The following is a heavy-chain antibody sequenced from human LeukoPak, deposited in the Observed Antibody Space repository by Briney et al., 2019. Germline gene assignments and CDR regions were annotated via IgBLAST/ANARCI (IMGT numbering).Heavy chain of an antibody. D-gene: IGHD2-15*01. CDR1: GGSISSSSYY. Sequence: TSETLSLTCTVSGGSISSSSYYWGWIRQPPGKGLEWIGSIYYSGSTYYNPSLKSRVTISVDTSKNQFSLKLSSVTAADTAVYYCAGHPYCSGGSCYDYWGQGTLVTVSS. V-gene: IGHV4-39*01. J-gene: IGHJ4*02. CDR2: IYYSGST. CDR3: AGHPYCSGGSCYDY.